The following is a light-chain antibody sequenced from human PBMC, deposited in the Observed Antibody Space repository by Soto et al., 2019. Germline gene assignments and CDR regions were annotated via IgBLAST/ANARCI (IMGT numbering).Light chain of an antibody. CDR3: QQYNTWPRT. CDR2: GAS. Sequence: EIVMTQSPATLSVSPGERATLSCMASQSVSSNLAWYQQKPGQAPRLLIYGASTRATGSPARFSGSGSGTEFTLTISSLQSEDFAVYYCQQYNTWPRTFGQGTKVEI. CDR1: QSVSSN. J-gene: IGKJ1*01. V-gene: IGKV3-15*01.